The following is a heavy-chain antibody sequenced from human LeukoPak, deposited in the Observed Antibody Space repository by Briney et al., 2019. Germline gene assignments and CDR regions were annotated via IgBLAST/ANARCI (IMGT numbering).Heavy chain of an antibody. V-gene: IGHV3-23*01. J-gene: IGHJ5*02. CDR3: AKGSSSWYENWFDP. Sequence: PGGSLRLSCAASGSTFSSYAMSWVRQAPGKGLEWVSAISGSGGSTYYADSVKGRFTISRDNSKNTLYLQMNSLRAEDTAVYYCAKGSSSWYENWFDPWGQGTLVTVSS. CDR2: ISGSGGST. CDR1: GSTFSSYA. D-gene: IGHD6-13*01.